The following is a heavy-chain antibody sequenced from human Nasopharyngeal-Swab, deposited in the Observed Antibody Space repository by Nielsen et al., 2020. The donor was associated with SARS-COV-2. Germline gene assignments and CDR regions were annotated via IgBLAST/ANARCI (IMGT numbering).Heavy chain of an antibody. V-gene: IGHV3-38-3*01. CDR3: KKGPILITIFGVVIIGVGRGGNWFDP. J-gene: IGHJ5*02. CDR2: ISGGST. D-gene: IGHD3-3*01. Sequence: VRQAPVKCLASVLSISGGSTYYADSRKGRFTISRDNSKNTLHLQMNRLRAEDTAVYYCKKGPILITIFGVVIIGVGRGGNWFDPWGQGTLVTVSS.